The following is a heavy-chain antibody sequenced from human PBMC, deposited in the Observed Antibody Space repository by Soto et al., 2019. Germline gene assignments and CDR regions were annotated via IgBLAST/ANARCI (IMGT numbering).Heavy chain of an antibody. CDR1: GGSISSGDYY. D-gene: IGHD1-1*01. CDR3: ARSLPRRDWNPVYYYYYGMDV. Sequence: QVQLQESGPGLVKPSQTLSLTCTVSGGSISSGDYYWSWIRQPPGKGLEWIGYIYYSGSTYYNPSLKSRVTISVDTSKNQFSLKVSSVTAADTAVYYCARSLPRRDWNPVYYYYYGMDVWGQGTTVTVSS. CDR2: IYYSGST. J-gene: IGHJ6*02. V-gene: IGHV4-30-4*01.